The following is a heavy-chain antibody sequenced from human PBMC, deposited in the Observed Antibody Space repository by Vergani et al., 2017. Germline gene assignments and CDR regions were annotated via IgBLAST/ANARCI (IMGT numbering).Heavy chain of an antibody. CDR3: ATKSCGTPVCQIGYFRE. V-gene: IGHV3-30*03. D-gene: IGHD1-1*01. CDR1: GFTSSYYG. Sequence: QVHLVESGGGVVQPGRSLRLSCVVSGFTSSYYGMHWVRRAPGKGLEWVAVISYDGTQKYYADSVKGRFTISRDNSKSTLYLQMNSLRTEDTAVDYCATKSCGTPVCQIGYFREWGQGTLVTVSS. J-gene: IGHJ1*01. CDR2: ISYDGTQK.